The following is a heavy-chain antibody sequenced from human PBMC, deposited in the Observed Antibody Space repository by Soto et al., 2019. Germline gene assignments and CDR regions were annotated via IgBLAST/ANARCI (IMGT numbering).Heavy chain of an antibody. V-gene: IGHV1-3*01. J-gene: IGHJ5*02. CDR2: INAGNGNI. CDR1: GYTFTSSA. D-gene: IGHD3-10*01. Sequence: ASVKVSCNASGYTFTSSAMHLVRQAPGQRLEWMGWINAGNGNIKYSQKLQGRITITRDTSASTAYMELSSLRSEDTAVYYCARDSGSPWGRGTLVTVSS. CDR3: ARDSGSP.